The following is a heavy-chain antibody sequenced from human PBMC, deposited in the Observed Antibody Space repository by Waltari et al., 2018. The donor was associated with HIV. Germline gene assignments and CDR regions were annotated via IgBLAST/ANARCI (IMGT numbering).Heavy chain of an antibody. CDR2: IYYSGST. D-gene: IGHD3-10*01. Sequence: QVHLQESGPGLVKPSETLSPTCTVSGGSIRAYYWTWLRQPPGKGLEWIGYIYYSGSTNYNPSLNSRVTISVDTSKNQFSLNLSSVTAADTAVYYCARLGSFGGNYYYLDYWGQGTLVTVSS. V-gene: IGHV4-59*01. CDR3: ARLGSFGGNYYYLDY. CDR1: GGSIRAYY. J-gene: IGHJ4*02.